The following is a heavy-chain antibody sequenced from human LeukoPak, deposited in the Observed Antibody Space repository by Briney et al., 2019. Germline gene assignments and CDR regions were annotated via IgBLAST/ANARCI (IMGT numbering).Heavy chain of an antibody. D-gene: IGHD2-15*01. V-gene: IGHV4-59*01. Sequence: SETLSLTCTVSGGSISSYYWSWIRQPPGKGLEWIGYIYYSGSTNYNSSLKSRVTISVDTSKNQFSLKLSSVTAADTAVYYCARDREGYCSGGSCYGRVYNWFDPWGQGTLVTVSS. J-gene: IGHJ5*02. CDR3: ARDREGYCSGGSCYGRVYNWFDP. CDR2: IYYSGST. CDR1: GGSISSYY.